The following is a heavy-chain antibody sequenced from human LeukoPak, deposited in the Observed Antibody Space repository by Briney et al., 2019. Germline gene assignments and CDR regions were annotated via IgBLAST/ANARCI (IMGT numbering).Heavy chain of an antibody. J-gene: IGHJ2*01. V-gene: IGHV4-59*08. CDR2: ISYSGST. CDR3: ARRGNYYDSSGYYHHWYFDL. Sequence: SETLSLTCTVSGGSISNYYWSWVRQPPGKGLEWIGYISYSGSTNYNPSLKSRVTILVDTSKNQFSLKLSSVTAADTAVYYCARRGNYYDSSGYYHHWYFDLWGPGTLVTVSS. D-gene: IGHD3-22*01. CDR1: GGSISNYY.